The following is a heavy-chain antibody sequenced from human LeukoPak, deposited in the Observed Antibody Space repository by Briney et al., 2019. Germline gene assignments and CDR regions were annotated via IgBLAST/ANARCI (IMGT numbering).Heavy chain of an antibody. CDR1: GFTFSSYS. D-gene: IGHD5-12*01. CDR3: ARDGHSGYDLGGMDV. J-gene: IGHJ6*04. Sequence: GGSLRLSCAASGFTFSSYSMNWVRQAPGKGLEWVSSISGSSAYIYYADSVKGRFTISRDNAKNSLYVQMNSLSAEDTAVYYCARDGHSGYDLGGMDVWGKGTTVTVSS. CDR2: ISGSSAYI. V-gene: IGHV3-21*04.